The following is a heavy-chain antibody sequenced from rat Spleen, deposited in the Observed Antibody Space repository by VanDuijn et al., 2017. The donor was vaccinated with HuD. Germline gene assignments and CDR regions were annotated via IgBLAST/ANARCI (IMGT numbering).Heavy chain of an antibody. Sequence: EVQLVESGGGLVQPGRSLKLSCAASGFTFSDCYMAWVRQAPTKGLEWVATISHDGSNTYYRDSVRDRFTISRDNAKSTLYLQMDSLRSEDTATYYCTRGEQLGGDYWGQGVMVTVSS. D-gene: IGHD1-10*01. CDR2: ISHDGSNT. J-gene: IGHJ2*01. CDR1: GFTFSDCY. V-gene: IGHV5-29*01. CDR3: TRGEQLGGDY.